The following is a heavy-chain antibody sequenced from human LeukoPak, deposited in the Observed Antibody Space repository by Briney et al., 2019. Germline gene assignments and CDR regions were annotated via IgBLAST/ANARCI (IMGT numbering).Heavy chain of an antibody. J-gene: IGHJ5*02. Sequence: SLKVSCKASRGTFGSYAISWVRPAPGPGLEWMGRFIPIFRTANYAQKFLGRVTNTTDESTSIAYMELSSLRSEDTAVYYCARDGAKSYSSSWYWFDPWGQGTLVTVS. CDR1: RGTFGSYA. V-gene: IGHV1-69*05. D-gene: IGHD6-13*01. CDR3: ARDGAKSYSSSWYWFDP. CDR2: FIPIFRTA.